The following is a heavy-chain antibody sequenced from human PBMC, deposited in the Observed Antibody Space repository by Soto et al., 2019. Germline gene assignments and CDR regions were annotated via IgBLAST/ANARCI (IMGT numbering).Heavy chain of an antibody. CDR2: INPNSGGT. D-gene: IGHD3-22*01. J-gene: IGHJ6*02. CDR3: ARGSVPYYYDSSDGMDV. V-gene: IGHV1-2*04. CDR1: GYTFTGYY. Sequence: ASVKVSCKASGYTFTGYYMHWVRQAPGQGLEWMGWINPNSGGTNYAQKFQGWVTMTRDTSISTAYMELSRLRSDDTAVYYCARGSVPYYYDSSDGMDVWGQGTTVAVSS.